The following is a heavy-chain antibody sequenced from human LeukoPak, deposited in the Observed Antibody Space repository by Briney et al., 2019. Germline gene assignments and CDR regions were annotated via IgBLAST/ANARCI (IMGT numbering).Heavy chain of an antibody. CDR1: GFTFSSYY. J-gene: IGHJ4*02. Sequence: GGSLRLSCAASGFTFSSYYMSSVRQARGKGLEWVANIKQDGSEKYYMDSVKGRFTISRDNAKNSLYLQMNSLRAEDTAVYYCARGVGTAAAFDYWGQATLVTVSS. V-gene: IGHV3-7*01. CDR3: ARGVGTAAAFDY. D-gene: IGHD2-2*01. CDR2: IKQDGSEK.